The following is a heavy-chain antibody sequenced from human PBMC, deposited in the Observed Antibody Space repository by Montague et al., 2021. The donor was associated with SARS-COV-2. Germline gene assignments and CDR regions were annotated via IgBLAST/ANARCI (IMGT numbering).Heavy chain of an antibody. CDR2: IYTSGST. J-gene: IGHJ5*02. CDR3: ARGTTVSSSGYYTGWFDP. D-gene: IGHD3-3*01. V-gene: IGHV4-61*02. Sequence: TLSLICTVSGGSIRSGIYYWSWIRQPAGKGLEWIGRIYTSGSTNYNPSLNSRVTISVDTSKNQFSLKLSSVTAADTAVYYCARGTTVSSSGYYTGWFDPWGQGTLVTVSS. CDR1: GGSIRSGIYY.